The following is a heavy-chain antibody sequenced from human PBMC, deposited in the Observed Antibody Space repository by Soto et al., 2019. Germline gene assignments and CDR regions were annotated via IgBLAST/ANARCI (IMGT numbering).Heavy chain of an antibody. CDR2: IIPIFGTA. V-gene: IGHV1-69*13. CDR3: ARGRIRKQLVGCMEV. CDR1: GCTFSSYA. Sequence: ASVKVSCKASGCTFSSYAISWVRQAPGQGLEWMGGIIPIFGTANYAQKFQGRVTITADESTSTAYMELSSLRSEDTAVYYCARGRIRKQLVGCMEVLGQGTTDIVSS. D-gene: IGHD6-13*01. J-gene: IGHJ6*01.